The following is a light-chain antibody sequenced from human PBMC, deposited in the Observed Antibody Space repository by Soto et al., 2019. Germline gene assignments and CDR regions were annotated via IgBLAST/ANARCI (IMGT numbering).Light chain of an antibody. CDR3: SSYTISSTYV. J-gene: IGLJ1*01. Sequence: QSALAQPASVSGSPGQSITISCTGTASDIGGYHYVSWYQQYPGKAPKLMIYDVTNRPSGVSDRFSGSKSGNTASLTISGLQAEDEADYYCSSYTISSTYVFGTGTKVTVL. V-gene: IGLV2-14*03. CDR1: ASDIGGYHY. CDR2: DVT.